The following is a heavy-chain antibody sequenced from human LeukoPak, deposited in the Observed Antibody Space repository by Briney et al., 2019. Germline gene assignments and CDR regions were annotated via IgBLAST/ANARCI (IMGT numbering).Heavy chain of an antibody. J-gene: IGHJ4*02. CDR1: RFTFSSFG. CDR3: ARDRSYGGNRLDY. Sequence: GGSLRLSCVGSRFTFSSFGMHWVRQAPGKGLEWVAVISYDGSNKYYADSVMGRFTISRDNSKNTLYLQMNSLRAEDTAVYYCARDRSYGGNRLDYWGQGTLVTVSS. CDR2: ISYDGSNK. V-gene: IGHV3-30*19. D-gene: IGHD4-23*01.